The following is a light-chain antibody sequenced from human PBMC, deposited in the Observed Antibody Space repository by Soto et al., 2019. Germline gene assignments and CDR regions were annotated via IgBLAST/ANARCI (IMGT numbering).Light chain of an antibody. CDR2: GAS. V-gene: IGKV3-20*01. CDR1: QTVSNTY. CDR3: QQYGAFPPT. Sequence: EIVLTQFPGALSLSPGERVTLSCSASQTVSNTYLAWYQQKSGQAPKFLIYGASNRATGIPDRFSGSGSGTDFTLTISRLEPEDFAVYYCQQYGAFPPTFGGGTKVELK. J-gene: IGKJ4*01.